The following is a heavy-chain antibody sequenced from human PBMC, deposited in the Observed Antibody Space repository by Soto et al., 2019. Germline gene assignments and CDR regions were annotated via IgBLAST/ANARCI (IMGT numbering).Heavy chain of an antibody. Sequence: QVQLQQWGAGLLKPSETLSLTCAVYGGSFSGYYWSWIRQPPGKGLEWIGEINHSGSTNYNPSLRILVTISVDTSKNQFSLKLSSVTAADTAVYYCARGGKGWGFGGVVYYYYYMDVWGKGTTVTVSS. CDR2: INHSGST. V-gene: IGHV4-34*01. CDR1: GGSFSGYY. CDR3: ARGGKGWGFGGVVYYYYYMDV. D-gene: IGHD3-10*01. J-gene: IGHJ6*03.